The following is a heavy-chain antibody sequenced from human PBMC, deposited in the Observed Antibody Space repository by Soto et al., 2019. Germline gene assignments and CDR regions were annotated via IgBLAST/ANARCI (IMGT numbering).Heavy chain of an antibody. V-gene: IGHV4-31*03. J-gene: IGHJ4*02. Sequence: PSETLCLTCTVAGGSISGGGYYWSWIRQHPGKGLEWIGYIYYSGSTYYNPSLKSRVTMSVDTSKNQFSLKLSSVTAVDTAVYYCARSAVAITSVGYFDYWGQGTLVTVSS. CDR3: ARSAVAITSVGYFDY. CDR1: GGSISGGGYY. CDR2: IYYSGST. D-gene: IGHD3-22*01.